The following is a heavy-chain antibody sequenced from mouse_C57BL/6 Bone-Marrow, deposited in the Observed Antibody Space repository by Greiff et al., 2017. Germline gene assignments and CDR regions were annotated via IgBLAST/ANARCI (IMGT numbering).Heavy chain of an antibody. Sequence: VHLVESGAELVKPGASVKMSCKASGYTFTTYPIEWMKQNHGKSLEWIGNFHPYNDDTKYNEKFKGKATLTVEKSSSTVYLELSRLTSDDSAVYYCARSYYGSSRYWYFDVWGTGTTVTVSS. CDR2: FHPYNDDT. J-gene: IGHJ1*03. CDR3: ARSYYGSSRYWYFDV. CDR1: GYTFTTYP. V-gene: IGHV1-47*01. D-gene: IGHD1-1*01.